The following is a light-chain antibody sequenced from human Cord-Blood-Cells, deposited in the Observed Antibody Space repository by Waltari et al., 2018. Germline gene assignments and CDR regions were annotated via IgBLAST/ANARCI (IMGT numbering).Light chain of an antibody. J-gene: IGLJ2*01. CDR1: SSDVGGYNY. CDR2: DVS. CDR3: SSYTSSSTVV. Sequence: QSALTQPASVSGSPGQSITISCTGTSSDVGGYNYVSWYQQHTGKAPRLMIYDVSNRPAGVSKRFSGSKAGNTASLTISRLQAEDEADYYCSSYTSSSTVVFGGGTKLTVL. V-gene: IGLV2-14*01.